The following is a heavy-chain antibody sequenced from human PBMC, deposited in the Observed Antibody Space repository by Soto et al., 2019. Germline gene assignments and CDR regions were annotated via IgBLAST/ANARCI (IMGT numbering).Heavy chain of an antibody. Sequence: EVQLVESAGGLVKPGGSLRLSCVASGFSFNEAWMNWVRQAPGEGLEWVGRIKTSAGGGATAYAAPVQGIFTISRDDSKNALYLHMNSLRTEDTAIYYCTTGSVEGIWCQGTTVTVSS. V-gene: IGHV3-15*07. J-gene: IGHJ6*02. CDR3: TTGSVEGI. D-gene: IGHD2-15*01. CDR1: GFSFNEAW. CDR2: IKTSAGGGAT.